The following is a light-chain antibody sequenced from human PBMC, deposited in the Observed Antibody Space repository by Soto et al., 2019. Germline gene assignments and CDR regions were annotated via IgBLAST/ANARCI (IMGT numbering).Light chain of an antibody. V-gene: IGLV7-43*01. Sequence: QAVVTQEPSLTVCPGGTVTLTCASSTGAVTSGYYPSWFQQKPGQAPRALIDSTSNKHSWTPARFSGSLLGGKAALTLSGVQPEDEAEYYCLLYYGGARVFGGGTKLTVL. J-gene: IGLJ2*01. CDR2: STS. CDR3: LLYYGGARV. CDR1: TGAVTSGYY.